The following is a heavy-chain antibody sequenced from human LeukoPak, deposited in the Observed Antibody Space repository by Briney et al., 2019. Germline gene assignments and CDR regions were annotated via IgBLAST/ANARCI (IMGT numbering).Heavy chain of an antibody. V-gene: IGHV3-48*03. J-gene: IGHJ4*02. CDR1: GFTFSSYE. CDR3: ARNSGSNPFDY. D-gene: IGHD1-26*01. Sequence: GGSLRLSCAASGFTFSSYEMNWVRQAPGKGLEWVSYISSSGSTIYYADSVKGRFTISRDNAKNSVYLQTNSLRVEDTAVYYCARNSGSNPFDYWGQGTLVTVSS. CDR2: ISSSGSTI.